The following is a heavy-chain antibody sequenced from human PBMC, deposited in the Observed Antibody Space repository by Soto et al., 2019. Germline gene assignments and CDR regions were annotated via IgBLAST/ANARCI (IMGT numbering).Heavy chain of an antibody. D-gene: IGHD3-16*01. CDR3: VSKLGPYYYGLDV. Sequence: SETLSLTCTVYGDSITNNHWWSWVRQPPGKGPELIGEIYHTGIANYNPSLESRVAFSVDRSKNQFSLSLTSVTAADTAAYYCVSKLGPYYYGLDVWGQGTTVTVSS. CDR1: GDSITNNHW. J-gene: IGHJ6*02. V-gene: IGHV4-4*02. CDR2: IYHTGIA.